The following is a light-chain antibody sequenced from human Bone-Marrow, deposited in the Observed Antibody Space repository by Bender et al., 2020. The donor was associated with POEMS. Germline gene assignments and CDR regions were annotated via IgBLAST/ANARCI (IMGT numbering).Light chain of an antibody. CDR2: EVS. CDR1: SSDVGSYNL. Sequence: QSALTQPPSVSGSPGQSVTISCTGTSSDVGSYNLVSWYQQPPGKAPKLLIYEVSERPSGVSTRFSGSKSGDTASLTISGLQAEDEDDYYCCSYAGSGVGAFGGGTKVTVL. CDR3: CSYAGSGVGA. V-gene: IGLV2-23*02. J-gene: IGLJ3*02.